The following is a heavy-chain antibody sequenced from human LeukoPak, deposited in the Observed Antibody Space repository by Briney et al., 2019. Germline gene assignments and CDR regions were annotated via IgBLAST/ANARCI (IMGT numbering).Heavy chain of an antibody. D-gene: IGHD6-19*01. CDR2: VNTNTGNP. Sequence: ASEKVSCKASGYTFTSYGISWVRQAPGQGLEWMGWVNTNTGNPTYAQGFTGRFVFSLDTSVSTAYLQISSLKAEDTVVYYCARSPPSVSGTNYYGMDVWGQGTTVTVSS. CDR1: GYTFTSYG. J-gene: IGHJ6*02. CDR3: ARSPPSVSGTNYYGMDV. V-gene: IGHV7-4-1*02.